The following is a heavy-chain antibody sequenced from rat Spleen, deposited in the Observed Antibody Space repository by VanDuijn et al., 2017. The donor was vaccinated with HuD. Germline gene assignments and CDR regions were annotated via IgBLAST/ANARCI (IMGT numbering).Heavy chain of an antibody. V-gene: IGHV5-25*01. J-gene: IGHJ2*01. CDR1: GFTFSNYY. CDR3: ARPTTGIPFNY. CDR2: IIYDGSNT. Sequence: EVQLVESGGGLVQPGRSMKLSCVASGFTFSNYYMAWVRQAPTKGLEWVAAIIYDGSNTYYRDSVKGRFTISRDNAKSTLYLQMDSLRSEDTAIYYCARPTTGIPFNYWGQGVMVTVSS. D-gene: IGHD1-9*01.